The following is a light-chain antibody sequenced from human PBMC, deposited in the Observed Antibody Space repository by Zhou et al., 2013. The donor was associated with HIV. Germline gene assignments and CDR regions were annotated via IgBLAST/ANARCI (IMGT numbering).Light chain of an antibody. J-gene: IGKJ2*01. CDR3: QQYGSAPNT. Sequence: EIVLTQSPGTLSLSPGERATLSCRASQSVRSNYLAWYQHKPGQAPRLLIYDASSRAIGIPDRFSGSGSGTDFTLTISRLEPEDFAVYCCQQYGSAPNTFGQGTKLEIK. CDR1: QSVRSNY. CDR2: DAS. V-gene: IGKV3-20*01.